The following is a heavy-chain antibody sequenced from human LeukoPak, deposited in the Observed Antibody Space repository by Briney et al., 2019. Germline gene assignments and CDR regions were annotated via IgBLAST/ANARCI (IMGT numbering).Heavy chain of an antibody. CDR1: RFTFDDYG. D-gene: IGHD3-22*01. J-gene: IGHJ4*02. CDR2: INWNGGST. V-gene: IGHV3-20*04. CDR3: ARAGSSGYYSGY. Sequence: GGSLRLSCAASRFTFDDYGMSWLRQAPGKGLELVSGINWNGGSTGYADSVKGRFTISRDNAKKSLYLQMNSLRAEDTALYYCARAGSSGYYSGYWGQGTLVTVSS.